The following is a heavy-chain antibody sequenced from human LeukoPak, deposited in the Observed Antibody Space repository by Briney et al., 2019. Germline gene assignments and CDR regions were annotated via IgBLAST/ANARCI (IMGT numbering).Heavy chain of an antibody. CDR1: GSIFPTSW. V-gene: IGHV5-51*01. J-gene: IGHJ5*02. CDR2: IYPGDSDT. Sequence: PGAPLQFSCQGSGSIFPTSWMGGVRPLPGKGLGGMGIIYPGDSDTGYTPSFQGQVTISVDTSINAVYLQWSRLRASDTAMYYCARVYEDCTSTTCYHGWFDHWGQGTLVTVSS. D-gene: IGHD2/OR15-2a*01. CDR3: ARVYEDCTSTTCYHGWFDH.